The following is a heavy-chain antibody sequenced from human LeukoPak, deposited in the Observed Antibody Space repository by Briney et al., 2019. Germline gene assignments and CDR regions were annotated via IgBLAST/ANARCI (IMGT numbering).Heavy chain of an antibody. CDR1: GLTFSDSY. CDR3: ARDARNFDY. CDR2: ISGSGSRI. V-gene: IGHV3-11*01. J-gene: IGHJ4*02. Sequence: GGSLRLSCAASGLTFSDSYMSWIRQAPGKGLEWISYISGSGSRIYYADSVKGRFTISRDNAKKSLYLQMDSLRVEDTAVYYCARDARNFDYWGQGTLVTVSS.